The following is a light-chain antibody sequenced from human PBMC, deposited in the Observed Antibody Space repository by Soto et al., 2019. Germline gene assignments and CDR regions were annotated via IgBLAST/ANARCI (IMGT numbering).Light chain of an antibody. CDR3: QQYNSFWT. CDR2: DAS. Sequence: DIQMTQSPSTLSASVGDRVTITCRASQSISSWLAWYQQKPGKAPKLLTYDASILESGVPSRFSGSGSGTEFPLTFSSLQPDDFETYYCQQYNSFWTFGQGTKGEIK. V-gene: IGKV1-5*01. CDR1: QSISSW. J-gene: IGKJ1*01.